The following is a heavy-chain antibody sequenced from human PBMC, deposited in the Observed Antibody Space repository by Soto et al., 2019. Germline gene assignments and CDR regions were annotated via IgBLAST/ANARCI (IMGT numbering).Heavy chain of an antibody. Sequence: QVQLVQSGAEVKKPGASVKVSCKASGYTFTSYDINWVRQATGQGLEWMGWMNPNNGNTGYAQKFQVRVTMPRATSISTAYMELSSLRAEDTAVYYCARVSGFKRLSVYHDYYNAVWGNGTTVTVSS. CDR2: MNPNNGNT. CDR3: ARVSGFKRLSVYHDYYNAV. CDR1: GYTFTSYD. J-gene: IGHJ6*03. V-gene: IGHV1-8*01. D-gene: IGHD6-25*01.